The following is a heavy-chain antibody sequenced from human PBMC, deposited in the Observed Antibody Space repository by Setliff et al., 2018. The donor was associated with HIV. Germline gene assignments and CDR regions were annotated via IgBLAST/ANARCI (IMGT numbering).Heavy chain of an antibody. CDR1: GFTFSSYS. V-gene: IGHV3-72*01. CDR3: VRDSGYYSFDF. D-gene: IGHD5-12*01. Sequence: PGGSLRLSCAASGFTFSSYSMNWVRLGPGKGLEWIGRIRHKAVGYTTEYAPSVRGRFTVSRDDSKNSLYLQMTSLKTEDTAVYYCVRDSGYYSFDFWGQGTLVTVSS. J-gene: IGHJ4*02. CDR2: IRHKAVGYTT.